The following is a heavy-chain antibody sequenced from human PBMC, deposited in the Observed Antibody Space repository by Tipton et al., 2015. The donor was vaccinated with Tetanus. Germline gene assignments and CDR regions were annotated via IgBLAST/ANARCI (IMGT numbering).Heavy chain of an antibody. V-gene: IGHV1-69*09. D-gene: IGHD1-26*01. J-gene: IGHJ6*02. CDR3: ARVGATSPADINYYYGMDV. CDR1: GGTFSSYA. Sequence: QLVQSGAEVKKPGSSVKVSCKASGGTFSSYAISWVRQAPGQGLEWMGRIIPILGIANYAQKFQGRVTITADKSTSTAYMELSSLRSEDTAVYYCARVGATSPADINYYYGMDVWGQGTTVTVSS. CDR2: IIPILGIA.